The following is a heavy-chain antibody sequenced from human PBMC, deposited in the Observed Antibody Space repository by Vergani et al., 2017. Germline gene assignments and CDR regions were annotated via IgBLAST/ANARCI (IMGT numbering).Heavy chain of an antibody. CDR1: GFTFGSYS. CDR3: ASGVPGYQLATQYFQH. D-gene: IGHD2-2*01. Sequence: EVQLVESGGGMVKPGGSLRLCCVASGFTFGSYSMNWVRQAPGKGLEWVSFISSSSSYRYYADSVKGRFTISRDNGEYSLFLQMNSLRPEDTAVYYCASGVPGYQLATQYFQHWGQGTLVTVSS. CDR2: ISSSSSYR. J-gene: IGHJ1*01. V-gene: IGHV3-21*01.